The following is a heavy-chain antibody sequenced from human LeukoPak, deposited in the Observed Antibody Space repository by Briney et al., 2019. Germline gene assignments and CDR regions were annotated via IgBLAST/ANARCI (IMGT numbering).Heavy chain of an antibody. CDR2: IRSKAYGGTT. Sequence: GGSLRLSCTVSGCTFGDYAMRWFRQAPGKELEWVGFIRSKAYGGTTEYAASVKGRFTISRDDSKSIAYLQMNSLKTEDTAVYYCTRVRKEQSVTTFDYWGQGILVTVSS. CDR3: TRVRKEQSVTTFDY. V-gene: IGHV3-49*03. CDR1: GCTFGDYA. D-gene: IGHD4-17*01. J-gene: IGHJ4*02.